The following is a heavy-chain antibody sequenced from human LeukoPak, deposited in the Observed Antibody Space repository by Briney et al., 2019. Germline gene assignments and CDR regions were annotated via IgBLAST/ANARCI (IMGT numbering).Heavy chain of an antibody. CDR1: GGSISSYY. J-gene: IGHJ3*02. D-gene: IGHD3-16*01. Sequence: PSETLSLTCTVSGGSISSYYWSWIRQPPGKGLEWIGYIYYSGSTNYNPSLESRVTISVDTSKNQFSLKLSSVTAADTAVYYCARQTLTLEAFDIWGQGTMVTVSS. V-gene: IGHV4-59*08. CDR3: ARQTLTLEAFDI. CDR2: IYYSGST.